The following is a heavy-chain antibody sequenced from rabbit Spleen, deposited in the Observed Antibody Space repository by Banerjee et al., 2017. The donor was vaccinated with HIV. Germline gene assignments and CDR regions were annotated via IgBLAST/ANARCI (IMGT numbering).Heavy chain of an antibody. J-gene: IGHJ4*01. Sequence: QEQLEESGGDLVQPEGSLTLTCTASGFSFSSSYWISWVRQAPEKGLEWIGCISSVSDTTSYASWAKGRFTMSRTSSTTVTLQMTSLTAADTAPYFCARDLDSGGYIGWNFYLWGPGTLVTVS. D-gene: IGHD1-1*01. CDR2: ISSVSDTT. V-gene: IGHV1S45*01. CDR3: ARDLDSGGYIGWNFYL. CDR1: GFSFSSSYW.